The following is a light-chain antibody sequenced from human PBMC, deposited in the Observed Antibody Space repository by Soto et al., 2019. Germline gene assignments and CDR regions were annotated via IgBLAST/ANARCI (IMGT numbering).Light chain of an antibody. CDR1: SNDVGGYDY. V-gene: IGLV2-14*01. CDR2: EVS. CDR3: NSYTSSSTLV. Sequence: QSVLTQPASVSGSPGQSITISCSGTSNDVGGYDYVSWYQQHPGKAPILVIYEVSNRPSWVSNRFSGSKSGNTASLTISGRQPEDEADYYCNSYTSSSTLVFGGGTKLTVL. J-gene: IGLJ2*01.